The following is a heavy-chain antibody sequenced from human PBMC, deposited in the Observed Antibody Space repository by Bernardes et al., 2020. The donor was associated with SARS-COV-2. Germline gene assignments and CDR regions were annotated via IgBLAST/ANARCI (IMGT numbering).Heavy chain of an antibody. Sequence: GGSLRLSCAASGFTFSSYAMSWVRQAPGKGLEWVSGISGSGGSTYYADSVKGRFTISRDNSKNTLYLQMNSLRAEDTAVYYCAKDSISGSYRPTAFDIWGQGTMVTVSS. J-gene: IGHJ3*02. D-gene: IGHD1-26*01. CDR2: ISGSGGST. V-gene: IGHV3-23*01. CDR1: GFTFSSYA. CDR3: AKDSISGSYRPTAFDI.